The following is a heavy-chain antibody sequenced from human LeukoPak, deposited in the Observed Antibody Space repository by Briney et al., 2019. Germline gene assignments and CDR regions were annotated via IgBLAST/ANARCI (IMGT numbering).Heavy chain of an antibody. CDR3: ARGVLRGDVPAATRDYFDY. CDR2: INHSGST. J-gene: IGHJ4*02. CDR1: GGSFSGYY. V-gene: IGHV4-34*01. D-gene: IGHD2-2*01. Sequence: SETLSLTCAVYGGSFSGYYWSWIRQPPGKGLEWIGEINHSGSTNYNPSLKSRVTISVDTSKNQFSLKLSSVTAADTAVYYCARGVLRGDVPAATRDYFDYWGQGTLVTVFS.